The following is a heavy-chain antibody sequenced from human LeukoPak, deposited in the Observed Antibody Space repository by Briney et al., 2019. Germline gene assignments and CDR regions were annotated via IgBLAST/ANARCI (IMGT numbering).Heavy chain of an antibody. D-gene: IGHD3-16*01. CDR2: ISAYNGNT. Sequence: GASVKVSCKVSGYTLTELSMHWGRQAPGQGLEWMGWISAYNGNTNYAQKLQGRVTMTTDTSTSTAYMELRSLRSDDTAVYYCARVGYYYYYYMDVWGKGTTVTVSS. CDR1: GYTLTELS. V-gene: IGHV1-18*01. CDR3: ARVGYYYYYYMDV. J-gene: IGHJ6*03.